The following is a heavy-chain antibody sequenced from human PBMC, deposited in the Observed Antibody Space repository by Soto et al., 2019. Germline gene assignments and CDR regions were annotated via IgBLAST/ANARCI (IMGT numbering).Heavy chain of an antibody. Sequence: EVQLLESGGGLVQPGGSLRLSCAASGFTFSSYAMSWVRQAPGKGLEWVSGMSGSGGSAYYTDSGKGRFTISRDNSKKTLYLQMNSLRADDTALYYCSKGPIFGGENIYDYWGQGTLVTVSS. D-gene: IGHD3-3*01. CDR3: SKGPIFGGENIYDY. J-gene: IGHJ4*02. V-gene: IGHV3-23*01. CDR2: MSGSGGSA. CDR1: GFTFSSYA.